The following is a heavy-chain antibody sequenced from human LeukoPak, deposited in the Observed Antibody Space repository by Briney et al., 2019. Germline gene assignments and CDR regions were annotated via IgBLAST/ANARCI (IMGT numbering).Heavy chain of an antibody. CDR2: IKQDGSVK. Sequence: GGSLRLSFAASGFTFSTYWMSWVRQTPEKGLEFVANIKQDGSVKNYMDSLKGRSTISRDNARESLYLEINSLRPDDTAVYYCARDPESSAFDLWGQGALVTVSS. J-gene: IGHJ4*02. CDR3: ARDPESSAFDL. CDR1: GFTFSTYW. V-gene: IGHV3-7*01. D-gene: IGHD5/OR15-5a*01.